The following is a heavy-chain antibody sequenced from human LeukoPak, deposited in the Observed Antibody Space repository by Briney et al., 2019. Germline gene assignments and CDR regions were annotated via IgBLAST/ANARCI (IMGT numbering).Heavy chain of an antibody. Sequence: IPGGSLRLSCAASGFTFSSYSMNWVRQAPGKGLEWVSSISSSSSYIYYADSVKGRFTISRDNAKNSLYLQMNSLRAEDTAVYYCARDIDYEKAFDIWGQGTMVTVSS. D-gene: IGHD4-17*01. J-gene: IGHJ3*02. CDR3: ARDIDYEKAFDI. CDR1: GFTFSSYS. V-gene: IGHV3-21*01. CDR2: ISSSSSYI.